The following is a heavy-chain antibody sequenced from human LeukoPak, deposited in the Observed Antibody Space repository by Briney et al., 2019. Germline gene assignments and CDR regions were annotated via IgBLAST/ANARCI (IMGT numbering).Heavy chain of an antibody. Sequence: SETLSLTCTVSGGSISSSSYYWGWIRQPPGKGLEWIGSIYYSGSTYYNPSLKSRVTISVDTSKNQFSLKLSSVTAADTAVYYCASGYDVWSGYYSPQMNFDYWGQGTLVTVSS. CDR3: ASGYDVWSGYYSPQMNFDY. V-gene: IGHV4-39*01. J-gene: IGHJ4*02. CDR2: IYYSGST. D-gene: IGHD3-3*01. CDR1: GGSISSSSYY.